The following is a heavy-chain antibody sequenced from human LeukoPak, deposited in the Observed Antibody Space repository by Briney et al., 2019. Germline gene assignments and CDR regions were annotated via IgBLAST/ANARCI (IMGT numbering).Heavy chain of an antibody. Sequence: SETLSLTCAVYGGSFSGYYWSWLRQPPGKGLEWIGEINHSGSTNYNPSLKSRVTISVDTSKNQLSLKLSSVTAADTAVYYCARGTGWDCSSTSCYPWYFDLWGRGTLVTVSS. J-gene: IGHJ2*01. CDR1: GGSFSGYY. V-gene: IGHV4-34*01. CDR3: ARGTGWDCSSTSCYPWYFDL. CDR2: INHSGST. D-gene: IGHD2-2*01.